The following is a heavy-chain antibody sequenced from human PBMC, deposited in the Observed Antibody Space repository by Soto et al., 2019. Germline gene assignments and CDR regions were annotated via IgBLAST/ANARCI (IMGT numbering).Heavy chain of an antibody. CDR2: FDPEDGET. J-gene: IGHJ5*02. D-gene: IGHD1-7*01. V-gene: IGHV1-24*01. CDR3: AREGGTGWFDP. Sequence: ASVKVSCKVSGYTLTELSMHWVRQAPGKGLEWMGGFDPEDGETIYAQKFQGRVTMTRDTSTSTVYMELSSLRSEDTAVYYCAREGGTGWFDPWGQGTLVTVSS. CDR1: GYTLTELS.